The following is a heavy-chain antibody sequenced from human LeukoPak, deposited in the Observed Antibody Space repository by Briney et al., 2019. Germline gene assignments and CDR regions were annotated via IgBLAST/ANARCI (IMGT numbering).Heavy chain of an antibody. Sequence: SETLSLTCTVSGGSISSYYWGWIRQPPGKGLEWIGYIYYSGSTNYNPSLKSRVTISADTSKNQFSLKLSSVTAADTAVYYCARDHPTPTTGYMDVWGKGTTVTVSS. CDR3: ARDHPTPTTGYMDV. CDR1: GGSISSYY. D-gene: IGHD1-26*01. CDR2: IYYSGST. V-gene: IGHV4-59*12. J-gene: IGHJ6*03.